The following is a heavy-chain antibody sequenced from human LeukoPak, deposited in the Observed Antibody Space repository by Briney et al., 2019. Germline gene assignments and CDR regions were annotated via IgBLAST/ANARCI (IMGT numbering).Heavy chain of an antibody. Sequence: GASVKVSCKASGYTFTNCGISWVRQAPGQGLEWMGWISAYNGNTNYVQKLQGRVTVTTDTSTSTAYMELRSLRSDDTAMYYCARFARVRPLYYYNYHMDVWGKGTTVTVSS. CDR1: GYTFTNCG. CDR3: ARFARVRPLYYYNYHMDV. V-gene: IGHV1-18*01. J-gene: IGHJ6*03. D-gene: IGHD2-2*02. CDR2: ISAYNGNT.